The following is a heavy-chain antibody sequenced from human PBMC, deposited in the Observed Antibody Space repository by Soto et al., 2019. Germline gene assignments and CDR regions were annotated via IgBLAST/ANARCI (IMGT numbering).Heavy chain of an antibody. D-gene: IGHD2-8*01. CDR1: GYSFTDYH. V-gene: IGHV1-2*04. J-gene: IGHJ6*02. Sequence: QVPLVQSGAEVKKPGASVRVSCKASGYSFTDYHIHWVRQAPGQGLEWLGRINPKRGGTSTAQKFQGWVTMTRDRSISTVYMELTRLRSDDTAVYFCARGHSTDCSNGVCSFFYNPEMDVWGQGTTVTFSS. CDR2: INPKRGGT. CDR3: ARGHSTDCSNGVCSFFYNPEMDV.